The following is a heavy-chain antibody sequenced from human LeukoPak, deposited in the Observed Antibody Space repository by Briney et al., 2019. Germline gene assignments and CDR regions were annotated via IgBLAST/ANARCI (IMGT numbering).Heavy chain of an antibody. D-gene: IGHD2-2*01. J-gene: IGHJ4*02. V-gene: IGHV3-23*01. CDR1: GFIFSSYA. CDR2: ISGSGGST. Sequence: GGSLRLSCAASGFIFSSYAMSWVRQAPGKGLEWVSTISGSGGSTYYADSVKGRFTISRDNSKNTVNLQMNSLRAEDTAVYYCAKDPLIVVVPAANGYFDYWGQGTLVTVSS. CDR3: AKDPLIVVVPAANGYFDY.